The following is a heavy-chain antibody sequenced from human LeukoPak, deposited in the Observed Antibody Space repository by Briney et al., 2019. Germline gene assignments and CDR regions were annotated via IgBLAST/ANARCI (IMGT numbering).Heavy chain of an antibody. V-gene: IGHV4-4*07. CDR2: FCTTGST. Sequence: PSETLSLTCTVSGGAISRWCWSWLRQPAGTGLEWIGRFCTTGSTNYSPSLKSRVTMSVDTSKNQFSLNLISVTAADTAVYYCATGAGDFDHWGQGILVTVSS. CDR3: ATGAGDFDH. D-gene: IGHD1-14*01. CDR1: GGAISRWC. J-gene: IGHJ4*02.